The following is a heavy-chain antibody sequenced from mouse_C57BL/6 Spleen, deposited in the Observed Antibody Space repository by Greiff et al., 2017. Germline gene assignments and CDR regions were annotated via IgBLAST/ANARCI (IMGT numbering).Heavy chain of an antibody. CDR3: ARGGKLFAY. V-gene: IGHV5-4*03. CDR1: GFTFSSYA. D-gene: IGHD2-1*01. J-gene: IGHJ3*01. Sequence: EVKVVESGGGLVKPGGSLKLSCAASGFTFSSYAMSWVRQTPEKRLEWVATISDGGSYTYYPDNVKGRFTISRDNAKNNLYLQMSHLKSEDTAMYYCARGGKLFAYWGQGTLVTVSA. CDR2: ISDGGSYT.